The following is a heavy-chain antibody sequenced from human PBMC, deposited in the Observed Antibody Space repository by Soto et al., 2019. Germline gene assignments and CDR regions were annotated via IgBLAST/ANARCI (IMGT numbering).Heavy chain of an antibody. V-gene: IGHV3-7*01. J-gene: IGHJ6*03. CDR3: AREGTVTSLPEYYYYYYYMDV. CDR1: GFTFSSYW. D-gene: IGHD4-17*01. CDR2: IKQDGSEK. Sequence: GGSLRLSCAASGFTFSSYWMSWVRQAPGKGLEWVANIKQDGSEKYYVDSVKGRFTISRDNAKNSLYLQMNSLRAEDTAVYYCAREGTVTSLPEYYYYYYYMDVWGKGTTVTVSS.